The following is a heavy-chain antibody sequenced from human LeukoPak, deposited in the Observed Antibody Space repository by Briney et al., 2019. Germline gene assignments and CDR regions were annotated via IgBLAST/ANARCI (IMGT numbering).Heavy chain of an antibody. CDR2: INPNSGGT. CDR3: ARAGYSSSPQGILY. CDR1: GYTFTGYY. Sequence: ASVKVSCKASGYTFTGYYMHWVRQAPGQGLEWMGWINPNSGGTNYAQKFQGRVTMTRDTSISTAYMELSRLRSDDTAVYYCARAGYSSSPQGILYWGQGTLVTVSS. J-gene: IGHJ4*02. V-gene: IGHV1-2*02. D-gene: IGHD6-13*01.